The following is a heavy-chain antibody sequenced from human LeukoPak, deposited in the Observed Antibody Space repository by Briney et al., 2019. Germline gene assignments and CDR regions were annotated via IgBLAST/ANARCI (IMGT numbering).Heavy chain of an antibody. Sequence: PSETLSLTCTVSGGSISSYYWSWIRQPPGKGLEWIGYIYYSGSTNYNPSLKSRVTISVDTSKNQFSLKLSSVTAADTAVYYCARGRRGYGYGSLDYWGQGTLVTVSS. V-gene: IGHV4-59*01. CDR1: GGSISSYY. D-gene: IGHD5-18*01. CDR2: IYYSGST. CDR3: ARGRRGYGYGSLDY. J-gene: IGHJ4*02.